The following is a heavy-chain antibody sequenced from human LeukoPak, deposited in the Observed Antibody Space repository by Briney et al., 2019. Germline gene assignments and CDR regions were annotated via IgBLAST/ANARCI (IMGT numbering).Heavy chain of an antibody. Sequence: SETLSLTCTVSGGSISSSTYYWGWIRQTPGKGLEWIGSIYYTGKTYYNPSLKSRVTISVDTSKNQFSLKLSSVTAEDTAVYYCAREWTVTTVRGMVRGLDIWGQGTMVTVSS. CDR2: IYYTGKT. V-gene: IGHV4-39*07. CDR3: AREWTVTTVRGMVRGLDI. D-gene: IGHD4-17*01. CDR1: GGSISSSTYY. J-gene: IGHJ3*02.